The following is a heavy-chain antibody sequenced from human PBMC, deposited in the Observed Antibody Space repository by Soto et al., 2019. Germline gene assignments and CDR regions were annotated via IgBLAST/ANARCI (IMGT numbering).Heavy chain of an antibody. CDR3: EKDRGALWWAEEHYHFEY. D-gene: IGHD3-10*01. CDR2: ILYDGTKK. CDR1: GFTFSSYG. V-gene: IGHV3-30*18. J-gene: IGHJ4*02. Sequence: VVSLGLSCSASGFTFSSYGMHWVRQAPGKGLEWVAVILYDGTKKYYADSMKGRFTISRDNSKNTLYLQMNSLRAEDTAVYYCEKDRGALWWAEEHYHFEYGGQGAL.